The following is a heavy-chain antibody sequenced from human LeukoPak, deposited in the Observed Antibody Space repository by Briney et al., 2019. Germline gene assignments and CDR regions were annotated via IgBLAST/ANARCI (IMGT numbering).Heavy chain of an antibody. Sequence: GGSLRLSCAASGFTFSSYAMSWVRQAPGKGLEWVSAISGSGGSTYYADSVKGRFTISRDNAKNSLYLQMNSLRAEDTALYHCARVYGDPLYYFDYWGQGTLVTVSS. D-gene: IGHD4-17*01. CDR2: ISGSGGST. CDR1: GFTFSSYA. V-gene: IGHV3-23*01. J-gene: IGHJ4*02. CDR3: ARVYGDPLYYFDY.